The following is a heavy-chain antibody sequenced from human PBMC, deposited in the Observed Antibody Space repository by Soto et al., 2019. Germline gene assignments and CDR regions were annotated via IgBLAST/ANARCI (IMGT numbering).Heavy chain of an antibody. CDR3: ARHGRRVPIDY. D-gene: IGHD1-26*01. V-gene: IGHV4-39*01. J-gene: IGHJ4*02. Sequence: SETLSLTCTVSGGSISSSSYYWGWIRQPPGKGLEWIGSIYYSGSTYYNPSLKSRVTISVDTSKNQFSLKLSSVTAADTAVYYCARHGRRVPIDYWGQGTLVTVSS. CDR1: GGSISSSSYY. CDR2: IYYSGST.